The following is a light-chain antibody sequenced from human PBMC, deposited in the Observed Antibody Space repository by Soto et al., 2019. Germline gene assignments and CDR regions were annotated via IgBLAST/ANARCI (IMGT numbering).Light chain of an antibody. CDR1: RDDVGGYNY. CDR3: SSYVTRNVVV. V-gene: IGLV2-8*01. J-gene: IGLJ2*01. CDR2: EVY. Sequence: QAVVTQPPSASGSPGQSVTISCTGTRDDVGGYNYVSWFQQHPGKAPKLMIYEVYKRPTGVPARFSGSKSGNTASLTVSGLQAGDDAIYYCSSYVTRNVVVFGGGTKLTVL.